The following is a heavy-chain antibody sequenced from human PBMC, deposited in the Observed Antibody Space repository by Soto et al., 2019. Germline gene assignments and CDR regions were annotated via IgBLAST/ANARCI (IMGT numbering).Heavy chain of an antibody. CDR3: ARTPSLWFGELSKPSYFDY. J-gene: IGHJ4*02. D-gene: IGHD3-10*01. V-gene: IGHV1-18*04. Sequence: QVQLVQSGAEVKKPGASVKVSCKASGYTFTSYGISWVRQAPGQGLEWMGWISAYNGNTNYAQKLQGRVTMTTDTSTSTAYMELRSLRSDDTAVYYCARTPSLWFGELSKPSYFDYWGQGTLVTVSS. CDR1: GYTFTSYG. CDR2: ISAYNGNT.